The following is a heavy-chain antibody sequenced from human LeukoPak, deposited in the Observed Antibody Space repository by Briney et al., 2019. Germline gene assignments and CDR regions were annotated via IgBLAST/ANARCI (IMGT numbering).Heavy chain of an antibody. V-gene: IGHV3-23*01. CDR3: AKRYSGTSGLYNFDY. J-gene: IGHJ4*02. D-gene: IGHD1-26*01. CDR1: GFTFSSYA. Sequence: TGGSLRLSCAASGFTFSSYAMTWVRQPPGKGLEGVSSITGSAANTYYADSVKGRFTISRDNSKNTLYLQINSLRAEDTAVYYCAKRYSGTSGLYNFDYWGQGTLVTVSS. CDR2: ITGSAANT.